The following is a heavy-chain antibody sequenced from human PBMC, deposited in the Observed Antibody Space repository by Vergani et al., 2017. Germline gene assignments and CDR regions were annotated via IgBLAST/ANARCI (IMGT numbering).Heavy chain of an antibody. D-gene: IGHD7-27*01. CDR3: AREKKTGDYYYYYYGMDV. J-gene: IGHJ6*02. Sequence: QVQLVQSGAEVKKPGSSVKVSCKASGGTFSSYAISWVRQAPGQGLEWRGRIIPIFGTANYAQKFQGRVTITADESTSTAYMELSSLRSEDTAVDYCAREKKTGDYYYYYYGMDVWGQGTTVTVSS. V-gene: IGHV1-69*18. CDR1: GGTFSSYA. CDR2: IIPIFGTA.